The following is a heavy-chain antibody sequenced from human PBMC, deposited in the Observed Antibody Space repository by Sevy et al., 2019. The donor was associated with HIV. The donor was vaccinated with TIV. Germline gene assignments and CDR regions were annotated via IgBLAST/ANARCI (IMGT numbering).Heavy chain of an antibody. J-gene: IGHJ3*02. V-gene: IGHV3-73*01. CDR1: GFTFSGCA. CDR3: TRRYYYDTSGYSDDAFDI. D-gene: IGHD3-22*01. Sequence: GGSLRLSCAASGFTFSGCAMHWVRQASGKGLEWVGRIRSKANSYATAYAASVKGRFTISRDDSKNTAYLQMNSLKTEDTAVYYCTRRYYYDTSGYSDDAFDIWGQGTMVTVSS. CDR2: IRSKANSYAT.